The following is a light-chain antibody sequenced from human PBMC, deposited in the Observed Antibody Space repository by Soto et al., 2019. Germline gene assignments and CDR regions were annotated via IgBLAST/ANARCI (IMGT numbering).Light chain of an antibody. V-gene: IGLV7-46*01. CDR3: MLTHSGARV. Sequence: QAVVTQEPSLTVSPGGTVTLTCGSSTGAVTSGHYPYWFQQKPGQAPRTLIYDTDNKHSWTPARFSGSLLGGKAALTLSGAQPEDEADFYCMLTHSGARVFGSGTKLTVL. CDR2: DTD. J-gene: IGLJ1*01. CDR1: TGAVTSGHY.